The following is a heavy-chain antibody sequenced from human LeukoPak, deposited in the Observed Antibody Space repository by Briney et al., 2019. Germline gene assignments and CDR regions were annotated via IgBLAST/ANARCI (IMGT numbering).Heavy chain of an antibody. D-gene: IGHD6-6*01. Sequence: GGSLRLSCEASGFSVSNNYMNWVRQAPGKGLEWVSVIYTGGSTYYADSVKGRFTISRDNSKNTLYLQMNSLRAEDTAVYYCARGAARYGDFWGQGTLVTVSS. V-gene: IGHV3-53*01. CDR2: IYTGGST. CDR3: ARGAARYGDF. CDR1: GFSVSNNY. J-gene: IGHJ4*02.